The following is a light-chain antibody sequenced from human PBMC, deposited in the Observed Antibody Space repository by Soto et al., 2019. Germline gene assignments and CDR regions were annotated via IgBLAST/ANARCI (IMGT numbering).Light chain of an antibody. Sequence: QSVLTQPRSVSGSPGQSVTISCTGTSGDVGGYNYVSWYQQHPGKAPKVMIYDVSERPSGVPDRFSGSKSGNTASLTISGLQAEDEADYYCCSYAGSPRYVLGTGTKLTVL. CDR2: DVS. CDR1: SGDVGGYNY. J-gene: IGLJ1*01. CDR3: CSYAGSPRYV. V-gene: IGLV2-11*01.